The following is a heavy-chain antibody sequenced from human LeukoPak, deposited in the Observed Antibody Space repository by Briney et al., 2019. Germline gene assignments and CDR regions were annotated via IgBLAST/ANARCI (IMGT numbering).Heavy chain of an antibody. V-gene: IGHV3-11*04. Sequence: GGSLRLSCAAPGFTFSDFYMNWIRQAPGTGLEWVSFISGSGSTISYADSVKGRFTISRDNAKNSLYLQMNSLRAEDTAVYYCARTGWNDAFNIWGQGTLVTVSS. D-gene: IGHD1-1*01. CDR1: GFTFSDFY. CDR3: ARTGWNDAFNI. CDR2: ISGSGSTI. J-gene: IGHJ3*02.